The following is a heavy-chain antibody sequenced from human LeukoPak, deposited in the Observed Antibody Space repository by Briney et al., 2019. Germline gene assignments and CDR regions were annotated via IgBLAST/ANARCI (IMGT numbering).Heavy chain of an antibody. CDR3: AKDGYYDYVWGSFGSYYYYGMDV. J-gene: IGHJ6*02. CDR1: GFTFSSYG. V-gene: IGHV3-30*18. CDR2: ISYDGSNK. D-gene: IGHD3-16*01. Sequence: GGSLRLSCAASGFTFSSYGMHWVRQAPGKGLEWVAVISYDGSNKYYADSVKGRFTISRDNSKNTLYLQMNSLRAGDTAVYYCAKDGYYDYVWGSFGSYYYYGMDVWGQGTTVTVSS.